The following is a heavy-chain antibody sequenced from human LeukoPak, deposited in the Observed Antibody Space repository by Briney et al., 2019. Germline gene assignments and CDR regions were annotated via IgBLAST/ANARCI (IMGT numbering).Heavy chain of an antibody. CDR2: INRDGSTT. CDR3: ARDKKSGESSEIDY. V-gene: IGHV3-74*01. Sequence: GGALRVSSAAPGFTFSTYWVHWVRQAPGKGLVWVSRINRDGSTTNYADSVKGRFTVSRDNAKNTLNLQKNSLRAEDTAVYYCARDKKSGESSEIDYWGQGTLVTVSS. J-gene: IGHJ4*02. CDR1: GFTFSTYW. D-gene: IGHD3-10*01.